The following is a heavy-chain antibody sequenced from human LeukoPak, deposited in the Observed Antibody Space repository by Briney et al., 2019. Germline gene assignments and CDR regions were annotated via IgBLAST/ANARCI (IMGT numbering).Heavy chain of an antibody. CDR1: GGTFGSYA. CDR2: IIPIFGTA. Sequence: SVKVSCKASGGTFGSYAISWVRQAPGQGLEWMGGIIPIFGTANYAQKFQGRVTITTDESTSTAYIELSSLRSEDTAVYYCARGPFSSRRYYYYYYMDVWGKGTTVTVSS. J-gene: IGHJ6*03. V-gene: IGHV1-69*05. CDR3: ARGPFSSRRYYYYYYMDV. D-gene: IGHD6-13*01.